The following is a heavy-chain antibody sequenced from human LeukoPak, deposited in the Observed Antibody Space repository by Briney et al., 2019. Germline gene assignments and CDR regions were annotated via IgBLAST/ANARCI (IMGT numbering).Heavy chain of an antibody. CDR3: AKDLSSGWYGGSDY. J-gene: IGHJ4*02. CDR2: ISWNSGSI. D-gene: IGHD6-19*01. V-gene: IGHV3-9*01. CDR1: GFTFDDYA. Sequence: GGSLRLSCAASGFTFDDYAMLWVRQAPGKGLEWVSGISWNSGSICYADSVKGRFTISRDNAKNSLYLQMNSLRAEDTALYYCAKDLSSGWYGGSDYWGQGTLVTVSS.